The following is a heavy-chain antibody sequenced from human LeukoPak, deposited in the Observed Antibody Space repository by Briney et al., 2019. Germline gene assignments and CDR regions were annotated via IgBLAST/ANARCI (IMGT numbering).Heavy chain of an antibody. CDR1: GDSFSSYY. CDR3: ARSPTRGNWFDP. J-gene: IGHJ5*02. V-gene: IGHV4-4*07. D-gene: IGHD3-10*01. Sequence: SETLSLTCTVSGDSFSSYYWSWIRQPAGKGLEWTGRIDSSGNTNYNPSLKSRITMSIDTSNNQFSLKLTSVTAADTAVYYCARSPTRGNWFDPWGQGTLVTVSS. CDR2: IDSSGNT.